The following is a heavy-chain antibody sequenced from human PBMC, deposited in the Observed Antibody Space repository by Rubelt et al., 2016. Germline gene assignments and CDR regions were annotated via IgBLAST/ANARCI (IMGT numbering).Heavy chain of an antibody. D-gene: IGHD1-14*01. CDR3: AGCISVRSSNHHFDS. J-gene: IGHJ4*02. Sequence: QVQLQQWGAGLLKPSETLSLTCAVYGGSFSGYYWSWIRQPPEKGLEWIGEIDHSGRTTYNPSLKSRVIISVETSKNQISLKLSSVTAAYTAVYYCAGCISVRSSNHHFDSWGQGTLVTVSS. CDR2: IDHSGRT. V-gene: IGHV4-34*01. CDR1: GGSFSGYY.